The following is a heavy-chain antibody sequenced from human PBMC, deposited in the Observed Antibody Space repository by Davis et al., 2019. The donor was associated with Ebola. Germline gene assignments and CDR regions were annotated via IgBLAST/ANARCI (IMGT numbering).Heavy chain of an antibody. CDR3: AKGSFGVITG. CDR1: GFSFSDYY. CDR2: ISSSGSSM. Sequence: GESLKISCAASGFSFSDYYMTWIRQAPGKGLEWLSYISSSGSSMNYADSVKGRFTISRDNAKNSLYLQMNSLRAEDTAVYYCAKGSFGVITGWGQGTLVTVSS. V-gene: IGHV3-11*01. D-gene: IGHD3-22*01. J-gene: IGHJ4*02.